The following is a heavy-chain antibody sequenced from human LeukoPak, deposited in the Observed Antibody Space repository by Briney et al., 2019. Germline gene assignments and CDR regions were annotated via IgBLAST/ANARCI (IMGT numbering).Heavy chain of an antibody. CDR1: SGSIDSYY. D-gene: IGHD6-13*01. J-gene: IGHJ3*02. V-gene: IGHV4-59*01. CDR3: ARDLYSSRTNDAFVI. CDR2: VHDSGRT. Sequence: PSETLSLTCSVSSGSIDSYYWSWIRQPPGKGLEWIGYVHDSGRTNYNPSLKSRVTISVDTSKNHFSLRVSSVTAADTAVYYCARDLYSSRTNDAFVIWGQGTMVTVSS.